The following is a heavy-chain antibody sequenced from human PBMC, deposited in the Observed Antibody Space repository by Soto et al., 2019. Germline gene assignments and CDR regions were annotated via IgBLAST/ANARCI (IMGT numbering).Heavy chain of an antibody. Sequence: ASVKVSCKASGYTFTGYYMHWVRQAPGQGLEWMGWINTNSGGTNYAQKFQGWVTMTRDTSISTAYMELSRLRYDDTAVYYCARGLRPQLITMVRGVIDYYYYYGMDVCGQGTTVTVSS. D-gene: IGHD3-10*01. CDR2: INTNSGGT. CDR3: ARGLRPQLITMVRGVIDYYYYYGMDV. J-gene: IGHJ6*02. V-gene: IGHV1-2*04. CDR1: GYTFTGYY.